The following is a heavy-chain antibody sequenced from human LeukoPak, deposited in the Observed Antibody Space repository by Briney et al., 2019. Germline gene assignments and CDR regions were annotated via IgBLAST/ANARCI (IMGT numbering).Heavy chain of an antibody. Sequence: SETLSLTCTVSGGSISSSSYYWGWIRQPPGKGLEWIGSIYYSGSTYYNPSLKSRVTISVDTSKNQFSLKLSSVTAADTAVYYCARGHLNLYDFWSGYLNWFDPWGQGTLVTVSS. CDR1: GGSISSSSYY. J-gene: IGHJ5*02. V-gene: IGHV4-39*07. D-gene: IGHD3-3*01. CDR2: IYYSGST. CDR3: ARGHLNLYDFWSGYLNWFDP.